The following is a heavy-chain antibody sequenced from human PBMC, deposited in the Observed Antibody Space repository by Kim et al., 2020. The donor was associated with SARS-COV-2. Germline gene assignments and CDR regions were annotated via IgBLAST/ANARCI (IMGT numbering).Heavy chain of an antibody. Sequence: GGSLRLSCAASGFTFSNYAVSWVRQTPGKGLEWVSTISGSGGSTYYADSVKGRFTISRDNSKNTLYLQMSSLRAEDTAVYFCAKDPFYDFRCGYYFDYWG. CDR3: AKDPFYDFRCGYYFDY. CDR1: GFTFSNYA. J-gene: IGHJ5*01. CDR2: ISGSGGST. V-gene: IGHV3-23*01. D-gene: IGHD3-3*01.